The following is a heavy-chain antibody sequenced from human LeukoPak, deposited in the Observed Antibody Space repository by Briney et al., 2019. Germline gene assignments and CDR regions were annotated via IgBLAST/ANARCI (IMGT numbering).Heavy chain of an antibody. CDR2: IYYSGST. CDR3: ARSNPFYDSSGYYYFDDYYYYYMDV. CDR1: GGSISSGSYY. Sequence: SQTLSLTCTVSGGSISSGSYYWSWIRQPAGKGLEWIGYIYYSGSTNYHPSLKKRVTLSVDTSKNQSSLTPSSLNAAHTDVYYCARSNPFYDSSGYYYFDDYYYYYMDVWGKGTTVTVSS. V-gene: IGHV4-61*10. J-gene: IGHJ6*03. D-gene: IGHD3-22*01.